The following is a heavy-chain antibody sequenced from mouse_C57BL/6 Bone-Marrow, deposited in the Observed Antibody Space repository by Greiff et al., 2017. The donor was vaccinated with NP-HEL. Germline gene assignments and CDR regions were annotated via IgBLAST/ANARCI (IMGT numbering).Heavy chain of an antibody. CDR2: IDPANGNT. D-gene: IGHD2-2*01. V-gene: IGHV14-3*01. J-gene: IGHJ2*01. CDR1: GFNIKNTY. CDR3: ARWSGYDPYYFDY. Sequence: VQLKESVAELVRPGASVKLSCTASGFNIKNTYMHWVKQRPEQGLEWIGRIDPANGNTKYAPKFQGKATITADTSSNTAYLQLSSLTSEDTAIYYCARWSGYDPYYFDYWGQGTTLTVSS.